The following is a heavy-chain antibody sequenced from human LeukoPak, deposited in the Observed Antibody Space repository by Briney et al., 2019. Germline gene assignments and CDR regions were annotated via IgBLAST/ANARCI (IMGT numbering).Heavy chain of an antibody. Sequence: SQTLSLTCAVSGGSISSGGYSWSWIRQPPGKGLEWIGYIYYSGSTYYNPSLKSRVTISVDKSKNQFSLKLSSVTAAGTAVYYCARVLVGATGDTNDAFDIWGQGTMVTVSS. D-gene: IGHD1-26*01. CDR3: ARVLVGATGDTNDAFDI. CDR2: IYYSGST. J-gene: IGHJ3*02. CDR1: GGSISSGGYS. V-gene: IGHV4-30-4*07.